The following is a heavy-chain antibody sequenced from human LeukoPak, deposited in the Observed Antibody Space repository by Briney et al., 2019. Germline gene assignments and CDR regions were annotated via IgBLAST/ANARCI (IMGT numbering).Heavy chain of an antibody. CDR3: ARRVRGVIGFAFDI. Sequence: SQTLSLTCTVSGGSISSGDYYWSWIRQPPGKGLEWIGYIYYSGSTNYNPSLKSRVTISVDTSKNQFSLKLSSVTAADTAVYYCARRVRGVIGFAFDIWGQGTMVTVSS. CDR1: GGSISSGDYY. CDR2: IYYSGST. D-gene: IGHD3-10*01. V-gene: IGHV4-30-4*01. J-gene: IGHJ3*02.